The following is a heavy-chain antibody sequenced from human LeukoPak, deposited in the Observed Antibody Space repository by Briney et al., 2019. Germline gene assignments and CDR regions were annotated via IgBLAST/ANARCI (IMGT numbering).Heavy chain of an antibody. CDR3: ARGGEYYDFWSGYYFDY. Sequence: SQTLSLTCTVSGGSISSGGYYWSWIRQHPGKGLEGIGYIYYSGSTYYNPSLKSRVTISVDTSKNQFSLKLSSVTAADTAVYYCARGGEYYDFWSGYYFDYWGQGTLVTVSS. J-gene: IGHJ4*02. V-gene: IGHV4-31*03. CDR2: IYYSGST. CDR1: GGSISSGGYY. D-gene: IGHD3-3*01.